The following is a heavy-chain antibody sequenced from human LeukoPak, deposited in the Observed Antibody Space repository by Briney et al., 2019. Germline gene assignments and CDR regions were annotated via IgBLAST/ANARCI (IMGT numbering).Heavy chain of an antibody. J-gene: IGHJ4*02. CDR2: ISGSGGST. CDR1: GFTFSGYA. CDR3: ARIRDGYISY. V-gene: IGHV3-23*01. Sequence: VGSLRLSCAASGFTFSGYAMSWVCQAPGKGLEWVSAISGSGGSTYYADSVKGRFTISRHNSKNTLYLQMNSLRAEDTAVYYCARIRDGYISYWGQGTLVTVSS. D-gene: IGHD5-24*01.